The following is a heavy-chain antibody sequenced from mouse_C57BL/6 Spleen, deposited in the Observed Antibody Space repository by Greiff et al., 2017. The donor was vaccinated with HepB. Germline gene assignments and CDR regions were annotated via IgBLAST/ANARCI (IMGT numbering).Heavy chain of an antibody. CDR3: AREGNWDDYWYFDV. V-gene: IGHV5-4*01. J-gene: IGHJ1*03. CDR1: GFTFSSYA. D-gene: IGHD4-1*01. Sequence: EVKLMASGGGLVKPGGSLKLSCAASGFTFSSYAMSWVRQTPEKRLEWVATISDGGSYTYYPDNVKGRFTISRDNAKNNLYLQMSHLKSEDTAMYYCAREGNWDDYWYFDVWGTGTTVTVSS. CDR2: ISDGGSYT.